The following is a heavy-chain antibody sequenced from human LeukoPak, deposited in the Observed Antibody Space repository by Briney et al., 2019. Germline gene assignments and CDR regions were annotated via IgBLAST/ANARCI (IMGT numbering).Heavy chain of an antibody. J-gene: IGHJ4*02. CDR1: GFSFSGHW. V-gene: IGHV3-74*01. D-gene: IGHD1-1*01. Sequence: GGSLRLSCTASGFSFSGHWMHWARQLPGKGLVWVSRISPTGSTTSYADSVKGRFTVSGDNAKNTLYLQVNNLRAEDTAVYYCARGPNGNWSGLDFWGQGTLLTVSS. CDR2: ISPTGSTT. CDR3: ARGPNGNWSGLDF.